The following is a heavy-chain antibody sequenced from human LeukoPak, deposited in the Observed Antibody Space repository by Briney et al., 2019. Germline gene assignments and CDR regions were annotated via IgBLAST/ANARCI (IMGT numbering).Heavy chain of an antibody. V-gene: IGHV4-34*01. Sequence: SETLSLTCAVYGGSFSGYYWSWVRQPPGKGLEWIGSIYYSGSTYYNPSLKSRVTISVDTSKNQFSLKLSSVTAADTAVYYCARVSWYYDFWSSYYMDVWGKGTTVTVSS. D-gene: IGHD3-3*01. CDR1: GGSFSGYY. CDR2: IYYSGST. CDR3: ARVSWYYDFWSSYYMDV. J-gene: IGHJ6*03.